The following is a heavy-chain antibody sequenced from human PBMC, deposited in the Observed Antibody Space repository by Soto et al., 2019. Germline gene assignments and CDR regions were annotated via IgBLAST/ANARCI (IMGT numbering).Heavy chain of an antibody. CDR2: INHSGST. V-gene: IGHV4-34*01. CDR3: ARHAYYDSDAFDI. J-gene: IGHJ3*02. CDR1: GGSFSGYY. D-gene: IGHD3-22*01. Sequence: QVQLQQWGAGLLKPSETLSLTCAVYGGSFSGYYWSWIRQPPGKGLEWIGEINHSGSTNYNPSLKSRVTISVDTSKNQFSLKLSSVTAADTAVYYGARHAYYDSDAFDIWGQGTMVTVSS.